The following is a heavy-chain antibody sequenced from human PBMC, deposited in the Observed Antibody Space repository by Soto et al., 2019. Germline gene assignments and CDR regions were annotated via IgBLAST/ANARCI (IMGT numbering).Heavy chain of an antibody. D-gene: IGHD2-2*01. J-gene: IGHJ3*02. Sequence: VQLVESGGGLVQPGRSLRLSCAASGFTFDDYAMHWVRQAPGKGLEWVSGISWNSGSIGYADSVKGRFTISRDNAKNSLYLQMNSLRAEDTALYYCAKGRVVVPAARGSDAFDIWGQGTMVTVSS. CDR1: GFTFDDYA. CDR3: AKGRVVVPAARGSDAFDI. V-gene: IGHV3-9*01. CDR2: ISWNSGSI.